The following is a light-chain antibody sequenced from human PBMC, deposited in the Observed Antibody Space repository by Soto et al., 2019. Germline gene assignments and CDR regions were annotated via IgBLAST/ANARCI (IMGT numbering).Light chain of an antibody. J-gene: IGLJ3*02. CDR1: SSDVGGYKF. CDR2: EVN. V-gene: IGLV2-14*01. CDR3: LSYTSANTRV. Sequence: QSALTQPASVSASPGQSITISCTGTSSDVGGYKFVSWYQHHPGEAPKLMIYEVNNRPSGVSNRFSGSKSGNTASLTISGLQPEDEADYYCLSYTSANTRVFGGGTKVTVL.